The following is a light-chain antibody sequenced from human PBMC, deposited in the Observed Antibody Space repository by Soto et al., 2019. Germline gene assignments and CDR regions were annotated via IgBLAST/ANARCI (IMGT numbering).Light chain of an antibody. Sequence: IVLTPSPGTLSVSPGVKATLSCWASQSVSSSFVAWYQQKPGQAPRLLIYGASSRAAGIPDRFSGSGSGTDFTLTISRLEPEDFAVYHCQQYGSSPTFGQGTKVDIK. V-gene: IGKV3-20*01. CDR3: QQYGSSPT. CDR1: QSVSSSF. CDR2: GAS. J-gene: IGKJ1*01.